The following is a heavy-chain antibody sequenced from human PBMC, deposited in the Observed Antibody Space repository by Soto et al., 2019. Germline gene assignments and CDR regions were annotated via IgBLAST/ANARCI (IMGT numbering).Heavy chain of an antibody. Sequence: QVQLVQSGDEVKKPGASVKVSCKASGYIFVNYGIAVVRQAPGQGLEWMGWISPYTGNTHFASKVQGRLTMTTDTTTTTPYMDPQSLTSDNTAVYYCRMVDNYVTPTTPDVLGQGTTGTVSS. CDR2: ISPYTGNT. CDR1: GYIFVNYG. V-gene: IGHV1-18*01. J-gene: IGHJ6*02. D-gene: IGHD3-16*01. CDR3: RMVDNYVTPTTPDV.